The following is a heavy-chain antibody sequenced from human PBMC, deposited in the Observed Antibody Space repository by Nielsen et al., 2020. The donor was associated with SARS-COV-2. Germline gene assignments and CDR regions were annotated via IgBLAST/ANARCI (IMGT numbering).Heavy chain of an antibody. CDR2: ISGSGGST. J-gene: IGHJ5*02. CDR3: AKDGAKSLVSAATKANWFDP. D-gene: IGHD2-2*01. V-gene: IGHV3-23*01. Sequence: WIRQPPGKGLEWVSAISGSGGSTYYADFVKGRFTISRDNSKNTLYLQMNSLRAEDTAVYYCAKDGAKSLVSAATKANWFDPWGQGTLVTVSS.